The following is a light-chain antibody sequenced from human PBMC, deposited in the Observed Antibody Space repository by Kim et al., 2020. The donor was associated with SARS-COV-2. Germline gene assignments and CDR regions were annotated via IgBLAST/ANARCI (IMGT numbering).Light chain of an antibody. CDR2: TDN. Sequence: GQRVTISWSGSNSNIGSHTVNWYQQLPGTAPTLLIYTDNQRPSGVPDRFSGSKSGTSASLAISGLQPEDEADYYCAAWDDSLPGVVFGGGTQLTVL. CDR3: AAWDDSLPGVV. J-gene: IGLJ3*02. V-gene: IGLV1-44*01. CDR1: NSNIGSHT.